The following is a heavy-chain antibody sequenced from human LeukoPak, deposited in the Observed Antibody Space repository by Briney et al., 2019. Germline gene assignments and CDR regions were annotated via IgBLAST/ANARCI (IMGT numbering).Heavy chain of an antibody. J-gene: IGHJ4*02. D-gene: IGHD5-12*01. V-gene: IGHV1-2*06. CDR3: SKEDDSGYDYPFDH. CDR1: GYTFTAYC. Sequence: GASVKVSCKASGYTFTAYCIHWVRQAPGQGLEWMGRINPSSGGTNYAQKFQGRVTMTRDTYISTAYMELSRLRSDDTAVYYCSKEDDSGYDYPFDHWGQGTLVTVSS. CDR2: INPSSGGT.